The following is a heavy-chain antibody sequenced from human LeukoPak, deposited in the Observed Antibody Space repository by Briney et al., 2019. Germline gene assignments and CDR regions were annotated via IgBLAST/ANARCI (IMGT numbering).Heavy chain of an antibody. CDR3: ARDKAYYDSSGLYYYYYYYMDV. J-gene: IGHJ6*03. Sequence: SETLSLTCTVSGGSISSSSYYWGWIRQPPGKGLEWIGSIYYSGSTYYNPSLKSRVTISVDTSKNQFSLKLSSVTAADTAVYYCARDKAYYDSSGLYYYYYYYMDVWGKGTTVTISS. V-gene: IGHV4-39*07. D-gene: IGHD3-22*01. CDR2: IYYSGST. CDR1: GGSISSSSYY.